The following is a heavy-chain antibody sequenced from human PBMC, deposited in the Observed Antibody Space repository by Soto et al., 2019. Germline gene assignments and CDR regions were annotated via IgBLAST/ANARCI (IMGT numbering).Heavy chain of an antibody. D-gene: IGHD6-13*01. CDR3: ARAAAAGSYYYYGMDV. Sequence: ETLSLTCAVSGYSISSGYYWGWIRQPPGKGLEWIGSIYHSGSTYYNPSLKSRVTISVDTSKNQFSLKLSSVTAADTAVYYCARAAAAGSYYYYGMDVWGQGTTVTVSS. V-gene: IGHV4-38-2*01. CDR2: IYHSGST. CDR1: GYSISSGYY. J-gene: IGHJ6*02.